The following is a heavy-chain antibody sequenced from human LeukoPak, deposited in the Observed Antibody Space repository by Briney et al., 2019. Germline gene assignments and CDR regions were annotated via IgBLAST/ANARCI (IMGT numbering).Heavy chain of an antibody. V-gene: IGHV1-18*01. CDR1: GYTFTSYA. CDR2: INTYNRNT. J-gene: IGHJ3*02. CDR3: ARVAAVAFDI. Sequence: GASVKVSCKASGYTFTSYAISWVRQAPGQGLEWMGWINTYNRNTNYPQKLQGRVTMTKDTSKSTAYMELRSLTSDDTAVYYCARVAAVAFDIWGQGTMVTVSS. D-gene: IGHD6-13*01.